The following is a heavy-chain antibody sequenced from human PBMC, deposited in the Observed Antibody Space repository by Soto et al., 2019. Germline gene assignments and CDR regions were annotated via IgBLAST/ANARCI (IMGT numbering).Heavy chain of an antibody. V-gene: IGHV3-11*05. D-gene: IGHD5-12*01. CDR3: ASRTRWLQLGYFQH. CDR1: GFTFSDYY. CDR2: ISSSSSYT. Sequence: QVQLVESGGGLVKPGGSLRLSCAASGFTFSDYYMSWIRQAPGKGLEWVSYISSSSSYTNYADSVKGRFTISRDNAKNSLYLQMNSLRAEDTAVYYCASRTRWLQLGYFQHWGQGTLVTVSS. J-gene: IGHJ1*01.